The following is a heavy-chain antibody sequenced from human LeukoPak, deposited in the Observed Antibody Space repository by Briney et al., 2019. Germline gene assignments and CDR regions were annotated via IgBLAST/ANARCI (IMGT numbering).Heavy chain of an antibody. Sequence: PSETLSLTCTVSGYSINNGYYWGWIRPPPGKGLEWIGSIYHSGSTYYKPSLQSRVTISVDTSKNQFSLKLSSVTAADTAVYYCARAFYSSSWYHKEDFFDYWGQGTPVTVSS. V-gene: IGHV4-38-2*02. CDR1: GYSINNGYY. CDR3: ARAFYSSSWYHKEDFFDY. D-gene: IGHD6-13*01. CDR2: IYHSGST. J-gene: IGHJ4*02.